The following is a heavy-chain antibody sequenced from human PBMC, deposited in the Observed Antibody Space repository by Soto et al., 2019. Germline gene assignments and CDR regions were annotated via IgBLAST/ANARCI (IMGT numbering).Heavy chain of an antibody. J-gene: IGHJ6*02. D-gene: IGHD1-26*01. CDR2: IVPMLGTP. CDR3: ATNGTYSSSLIQYSDMAV. CDR1: GGTFDNFI. V-gene: IGHV1-69*01. Sequence: QVQLVQSGAEVKEPGSSVRVSCKASGGTFDNFIMNWVRQTPGQGLEWMGGIVPMLGTPTYAEKFKGTVTISATGSTTTIYMDMTSLSSEDTAIYSCATNGTYSSSLIQYSDMAVRCQGTTVTDSS.